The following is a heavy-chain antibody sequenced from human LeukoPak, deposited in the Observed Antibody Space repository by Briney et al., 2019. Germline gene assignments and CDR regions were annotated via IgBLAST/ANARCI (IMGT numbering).Heavy chain of an antibody. CDR1: AGSVSSSDYY. V-gene: IGHV4-39*02. CDR3: SRLTHSYYSDTSGYYHYYYMDG. CDR2: ISYSGKT. J-gene: IGHJ6*03. D-gene: IGHD3-22*01. Sequence: PSETLSLTCTVSAGSVSSSDYYWSWIRQSPGKGLEWIGRISYSGKTYYNPSLKSRVTISVDTSKNHFSLRLSSVTAADTAVYYCSRLTHSYYSDTSGYYHYYYMDGWGEGTTATVSS.